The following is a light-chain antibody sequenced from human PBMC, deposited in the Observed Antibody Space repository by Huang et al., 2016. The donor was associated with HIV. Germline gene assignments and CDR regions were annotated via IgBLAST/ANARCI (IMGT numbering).Light chain of an antibody. CDR2: DAS. CDR1: QTINSY. Sequence: DIQLTQSPSSLSASVGDRGTITCRASQTINSYLHWYQQKPGKAPQLLIYDASNLQSGVPSRFSGGGSGTDFTLTISSLQPEDFATYYCQQTYSSPRTFGQGTKVDIK. CDR3: QQTYSSPRT. J-gene: IGKJ1*01. V-gene: IGKV1-39*01.